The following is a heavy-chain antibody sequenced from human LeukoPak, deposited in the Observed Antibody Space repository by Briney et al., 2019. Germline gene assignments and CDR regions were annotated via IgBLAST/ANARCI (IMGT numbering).Heavy chain of an antibody. V-gene: IGHV3-30*18. CDR3: AKDQSVRLGHNYGPEY. CDR1: GFTFSSFG. J-gene: IGHJ4*02. Sequence: GGSLRLSCAASGFTFSSFGMYWVRQAPAMGLEWVADISYDGSNENYGDSVKGRFTIFRDNDKNTLYLQMNSLRAEDTAGYYCAKDQSVRLGHNYGPEYWGQGTLVTVSS. D-gene: IGHD5-18*01. CDR2: ISYDGSNE.